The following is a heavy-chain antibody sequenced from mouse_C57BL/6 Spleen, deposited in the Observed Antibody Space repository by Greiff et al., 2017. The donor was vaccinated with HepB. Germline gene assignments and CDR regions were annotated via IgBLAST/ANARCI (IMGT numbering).Heavy chain of an antibody. CDR3: ARPTMVTTEAWFAY. V-gene: IGHV5-17*01. D-gene: IGHD2-2*01. CDR1: GFTFSDYG. J-gene: IGHJ3*01. Sequence: EVHLVESGGGLVKPGGSLKLSCAASGFTFSDYGMHWVRQAPEKGLEWVAYISSGSSTIYYADTVKGRFTISRDNAKNTLFLQMTSLRSEDTAMYYCARPTMVTTEAWFAYWGQGTLVTVSA. CDR2: ISSGSSTI.